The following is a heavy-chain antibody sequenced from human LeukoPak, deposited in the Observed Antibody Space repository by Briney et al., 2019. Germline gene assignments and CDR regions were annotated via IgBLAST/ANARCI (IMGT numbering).Heavy chain of an antibody. CDR3: ARAEGPHSSSWPWPYYYYGMDV. V-gene: IGHV4-59*01. CDR1: GGSISSYY. Sequence: SETLSLTCTVSGGSISSYYWSWIRQPPGKGLEWIGYIYYSGSTTYNPSLKSRVTISVDTSKNQFSLKLSSVTAADTAVYYCARAEGPHSSSWPWPYYYYGMDVWGQGTTVTVSS. J-gene: IGHJ6*02. D-gene: IGHD6-13*01. CDR2: IYYSGST.